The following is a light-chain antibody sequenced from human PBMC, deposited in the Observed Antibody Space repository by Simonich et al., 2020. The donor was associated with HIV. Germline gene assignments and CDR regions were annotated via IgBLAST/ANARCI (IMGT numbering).Light chain of an antibody. J-gene: IGKJ1*01. Sequence: DIQMTQSPSTLSASVGDRVTITCRASQSISSWLAWYQQKPGKGPKLLIYAASSLQSGVPSRFSGIGSGTDFILTISSLQPEDFATYYCQQYNTYTFGQGTKVEIK. V-gene: IGKV1-5*01. CDR3: QQYNTYT. CDR1: QSISSW. CDR2: AAS.